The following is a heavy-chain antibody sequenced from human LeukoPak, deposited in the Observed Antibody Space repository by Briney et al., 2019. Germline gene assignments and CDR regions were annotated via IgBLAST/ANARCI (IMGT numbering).Heavy chain of an antibody. CDR3: VKDNPLDY. D-gene: IGHD1-14*01. V-gene: IGHV3-30*02. J-gene: IGHJ4*02. CDR2: IRYDGNNK. CDR1: GFTFSSYG. Sequence: GGSLRLSCAASGFTFSSYGMHWVRQAPGKGLEWVAFIRYDGNNKLYADSMKGRFTISRGNSKNTLYLHINSLRAEDTAVYYCVKDNPLDYWGQGTLVIVSS.